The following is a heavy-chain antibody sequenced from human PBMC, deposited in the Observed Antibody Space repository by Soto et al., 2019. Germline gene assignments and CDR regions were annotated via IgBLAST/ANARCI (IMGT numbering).Heavy chain of an antibody. CDR3: ARDVGNAGSWPDY. CDR2: MSYDGSNK. Sequence: QVQLVESGGGVVQPGRSLRLSCAASGFTFSSYAMHWVRQAPGKGLEWVAVMSYDGSNKYYADSVKGRFTISRDNSKNTLYLHMNSLRAEDTAVYYCARDVGNAGSWPDYWGQGTLVTVSS. CDR1: GFTFSSYA. D-gene: IGHD6-13*01. V-gene: IGHV3-30-3*01. J-gene: IGHJ4*02.